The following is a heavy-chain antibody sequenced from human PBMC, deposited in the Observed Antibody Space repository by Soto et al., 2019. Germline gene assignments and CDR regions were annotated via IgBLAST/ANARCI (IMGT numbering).Heavy chain of an antibody. V-gene: IGHV1-24*01. CDR3: AADGPRTNYYDTDGYRA. D-gene: IGHD3-22*01. J-gene: IGHJ5*02. CDR1: RYIFSELS. Sequence: ASVKVSCKVSRYIFSELSMYWVRQAPGKGLEWMGGFDPEDGEILYAQNFQGRVTMTEDTATDTASMELRSLRLEDTAVYYCAADGPRTNYYDTDGYRAWGQGTLVTVSS. CDR2: FDPEDGEI.